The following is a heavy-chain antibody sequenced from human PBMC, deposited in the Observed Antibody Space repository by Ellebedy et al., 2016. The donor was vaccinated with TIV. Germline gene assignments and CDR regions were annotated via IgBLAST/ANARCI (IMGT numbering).Heavy chain of an antibody. D-gene: IGHD2-2*01. CDR1: GDTFSNYA. CDR2: IIPIFGTA. Sequence: AASVKVSCKASGDTFSNYAISWVRQAPGQGLEWMGGIIPIFGTAKFAQKFQGRVTLTADESTSTAYMELSSLKSEDTAVYYCARVKGYCSTASCLYFDYWGQGTLVTVSS. CDR3: ARVKGYCSTASCLYFDY. J-gene: IGHJ4*02. V-gene: IGHV1-69*13.